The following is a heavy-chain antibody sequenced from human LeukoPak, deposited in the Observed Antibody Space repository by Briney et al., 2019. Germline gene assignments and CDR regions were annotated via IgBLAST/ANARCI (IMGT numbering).Heavy chain of an antibody. CDR3: ARTCSNIRCHGFDY. V-gene: IGHV1-2*02. CDR1: GYTFTGYY. Sequence: ASVKVSCKASGYTFTGYYMHWVRQAPGQGLEWMGWINPNSGGTNYAQKFQGRVTMTRDTSNSTAYMEPARLRSDDTAVYYCARTCSNIRCHGFDYWGQGTLVTVSS. D-gene: IGHD2-2*01. CDR2: INPNSGGT. J-gene: IGHJ4*02.